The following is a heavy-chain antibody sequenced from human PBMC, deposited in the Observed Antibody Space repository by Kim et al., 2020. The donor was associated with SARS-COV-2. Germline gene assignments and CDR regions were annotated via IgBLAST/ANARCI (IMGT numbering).Heavy chain of an antibody. CDR3: AKVRLAGAGRVFDY. J-gene: IGHJ4*02. V-gene: IGHV3-23*01. D-gene: IGHD6-13*01. CDR2: IGVTDGSS. CDR1: GFTFSSYG. Sequence: GGSLRLSCAASGFTFSSYGMTWVRQAPGKGLEWVSIIGVTDGSSYYADSVRGRFTISRDNSKNTLSLQMNSLRADDTAVYHCAKVRLAGAGRVFDYWGQGTLVTVSS.